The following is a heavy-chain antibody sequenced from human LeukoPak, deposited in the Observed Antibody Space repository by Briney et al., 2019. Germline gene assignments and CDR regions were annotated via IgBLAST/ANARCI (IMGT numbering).Heavy chain of an antibody. CDR1: GDSVSSNSAA. CDR2: TYYRSKWSN. Sequence: SQTLSLTCVISGDSVSSNSAAWNWIRQSPSRGLEWLGRTYYRSKWSNDYAVSVKSRITINPDTSKNQFSLQLNFVTPEDTAVYYCAREDRMQLASAPSYYYYYGMDVWGQGTTVTVSS. J-gene: IGHJ6*02. CDR3: AREDRMQLASAPSYYYYYGMDV. D-gene: IGHD6-6*01. V-gene: IGHV6-1*01.